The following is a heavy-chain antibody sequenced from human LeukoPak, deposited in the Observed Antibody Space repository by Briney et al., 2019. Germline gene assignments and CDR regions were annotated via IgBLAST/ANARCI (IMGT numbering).Heavy chain of an antibody. J-gene: IGHJ3*02. CDR3: ASVERDYYDSSGTQKDAFDI. Sequence: SETLSLTCAVYGGSFSGYYWSWIRQPPGKGLEWIGEINHSGSTNYNPSLKSRVTISVDTSKNQFSLKLSSVTAADTAVYYCASVERDYYDSSGTQKDAFDIWGQGTMATVSS. CDR1: GGSFSGYY. D-gene: IGHD3-22*01. V-gene: IGHV4-34*01. CDR2: INHSGST.